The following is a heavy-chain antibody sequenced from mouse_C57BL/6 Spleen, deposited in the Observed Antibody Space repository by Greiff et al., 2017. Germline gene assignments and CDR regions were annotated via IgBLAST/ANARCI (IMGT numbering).Heavy chain of an antibody. CDR1: GYSITSGYD. CDR2: ISYSGST. Sequence: DVKLVESGPGMVKPSQSLSLTCTVTGYSITSGYDWHWIRHFPGNKLEWMGYISYSGSTNYNPSLKSRISITHDTSKNHFFLKLNSVTTEDTATYYCARSYYGSSYWYFDVGGTGTTVTVSS. V-gene: IGHV3-1*01. D-gene: IGHD1-1*01. J-gene: IGHJ1*03. CDR3: ARSYYGSSYWYFDV.